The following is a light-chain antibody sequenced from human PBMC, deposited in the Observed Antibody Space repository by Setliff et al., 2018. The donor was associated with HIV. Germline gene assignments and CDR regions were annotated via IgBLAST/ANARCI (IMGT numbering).Light chain of an antibody. V-gene: IGLV2-11*01. Sequence: QSVLSQPRSVSGSPGQSVTISCTGTSNDVGGYIYVSWYQHHPGKAPKLMIYEVSKRPSGVPDRFYGSKSGNTASLTISGPQDEDEAAYYCCSYAGTPYVFGTGTTVTVL. CDR1: SNDVGGYIY. CDR2: EVS. J-gene: IGLJ1*01. CDR3: CSYAGTPYV.